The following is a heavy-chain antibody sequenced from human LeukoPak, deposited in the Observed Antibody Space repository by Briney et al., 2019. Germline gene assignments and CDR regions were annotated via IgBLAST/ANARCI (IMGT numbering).Heavy chain of an antibody. D-gene: IGHD6-19*01. CDR2: ISSRSGYI. CDR3: ASFDSSGWHYFDY. J-gene: IGHJ4*02. Sequence: PGGSLRLSCAASGFTFSSYSMSWVRQAPGKGLEWVSSISSRSGYIYYGDSVKGRFTISRDNAKNSLYLQMNTLRAEGTAVYYCASFDSSGWHYFDYWGQGTLVTVSA. V-gene: IGHV3-21*01. CDR1: GFTFSSYS.